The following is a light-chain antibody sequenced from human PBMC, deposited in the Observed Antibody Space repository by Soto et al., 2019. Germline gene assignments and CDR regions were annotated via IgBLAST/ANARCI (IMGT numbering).Light chain of an antibody. V-gene: IGKV3-15*01. CDR1: QSVGTY. CDR2: GAS. Sequence: EIVMTQSPATLSVSPGERATLSCRASQSVGTYLAWYQQKPGQAPRLLLYGASTRAAGISSRFSGGGSGTEFTLTISSLQSEDFAIYYCQQYNDWPRTFGQGTKVGIK. CDR3: QQYNDWPRT. J-gene: IGKJ1*01.